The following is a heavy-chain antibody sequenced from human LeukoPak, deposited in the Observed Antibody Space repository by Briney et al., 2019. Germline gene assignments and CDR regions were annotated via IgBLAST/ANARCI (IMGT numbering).Heavy chain of an antibody. CDR2: ISYDGSNK. J-gene: IGHJ4*02. V-gene: IGHV3-30*18. CDR3: AKSGGDGAPFDY. CDR1: GFTFSSYG. D-gene: IGHD3-16*01. Sequence: GRSLRLSCAASGFTFSSYGMHWVRQAPGKGLEWVAVISYDGSNKYYADSVKGRFTIPRDNSKNTLYLQMNSLRAEDTAVYYCAKSGGDGAPFDYWGQGTLVTVSS.